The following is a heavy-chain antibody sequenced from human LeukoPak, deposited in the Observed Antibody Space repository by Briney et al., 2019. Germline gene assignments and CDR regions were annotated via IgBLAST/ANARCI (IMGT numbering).Heavy chain of an antibody. CDR3: AKKQAAGPFDY. CDR1: EFTFSNYA. Sequence: GGSLRLSCAASEFTFSNYAMSWVRQAPGKGLEWVSAISGSGGSTYYADSVKGRFTISRDNSKNTLYLQMNSLRAEDTAVYYCAKKQAAGPFDYWGQGTLVTVSS. D-gene: IGHD6-13*01. J-gene: IGHJ4*02. CDR2: ISGSGGST. V-gene: IGHV3-23*01.